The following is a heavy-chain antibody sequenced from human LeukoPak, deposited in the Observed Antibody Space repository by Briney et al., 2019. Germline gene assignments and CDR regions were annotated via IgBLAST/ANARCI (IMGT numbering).Heavy chain of an antibody. CDR3: ARVTCFYDSSGYCDYYYYGMDV. D-gene: IGHD3-22*01. J-gene: IGHJ6*02. CDR1: GYTFTSYG. CDR2: ISAYNGNT. V-gene: IGHV1-18*01. Sequence: ASVKVSCKASGYTFTSYGISWVRQAPGQGLEWMGWISAYNGNTNYAQKLQGIVTMTTDTSTSTAYMELRSLRSDDTAVYYCARVTCFYDSSGYCDYYYYGMDVWGQGTTVTVSS.